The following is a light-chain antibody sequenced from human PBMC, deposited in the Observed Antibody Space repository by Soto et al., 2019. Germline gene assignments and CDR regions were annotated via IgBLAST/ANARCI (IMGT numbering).Light chain of an antibody. CDR3: QQYGSSIT. Sequence: ELVMTQSPATLSVSPGERATLSCRASQSFSSNVAWYQQKPGQAPRLLIYGTSTRVTGIPARFSGSGSGTDFTLTISRLEPEDFAVCYCQQYGSSITFGQGTRLEIK. CDR2: GTS. V-gene: IGKV3-15*01. CDR1: QSFSSN. J-gene: IGKJ5*01.